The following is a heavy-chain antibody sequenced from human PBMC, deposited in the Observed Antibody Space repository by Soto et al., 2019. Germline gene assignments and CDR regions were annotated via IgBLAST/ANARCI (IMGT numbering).Heavy chain of an antibody. J-gene: IGHJ4*02. CDR3: ARDPYYFDGRGYYGYFDY. CDR1: GFTFSSHA. Sequence: QVLLVESGGGVVQPGRSLRLSCAASGFTFSSHAMHWVRQAPGKGLEWVAVMSYDGSNKYYADSVKGRFTISRDNSKNTLYLQMNSLRTEDTAVYYCARDPYYFDGRGYYGYFDYWGQGTLVTVSS. V-gene: IGHV3-30-3*01. CDR2: MSYDGSNK. D-gene: IGHD3-22*01.